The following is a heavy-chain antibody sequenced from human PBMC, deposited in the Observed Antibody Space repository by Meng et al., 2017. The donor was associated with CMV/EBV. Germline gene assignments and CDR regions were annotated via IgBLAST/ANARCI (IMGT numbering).Heavy chain of an antibody. CDR3: ASRTAVAEFDY. Sequence: ESLKTSCAASGFTFSSYSMNWVRQAPEKGLEWVSSISSSSSYIYYADSVKGRFTISSDNAKTSLYLQMNSLRAEDTAVYYCASRTAVAEFDYWGQGTLVTVSS. V-gene: IGHV3-21*03. CDR1: GFTFSSYS. J-gene: IGHJ4*02. D-gene: IGHD6-19*01. CDR2: ISSSSSYI.